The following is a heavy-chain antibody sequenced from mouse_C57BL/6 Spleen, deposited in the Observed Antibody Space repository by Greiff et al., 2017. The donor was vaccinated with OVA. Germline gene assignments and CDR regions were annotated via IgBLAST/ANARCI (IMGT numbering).Heavy chain of an antibody. Sequence: VQLQQSGAELARPGASVKLSCKASGYTFTSYGISWVKQRTGQGLEWIGEIYPRSGNTYYNEKFKGKATLTADKSSSTAYMELRSLTSEVSAVYFCARRKFITTVVACYYYAMDYWGQGTSVTVSS. CDR1: GYTFTSYG. V-gene: IGHV1-81*01. CDR2: IYPRSGNT. CDR3: ARRKFITTVVACYYYAMDY. J-gene: IGHJ4*01. D-gene: IGHD1-1*01.